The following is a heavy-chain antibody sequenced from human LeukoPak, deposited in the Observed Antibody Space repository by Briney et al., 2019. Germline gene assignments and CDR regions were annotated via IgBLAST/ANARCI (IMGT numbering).Heavy chain of an antibody. Sequence: GGSLRLSCAAFGFTFSDYYMSWIRQAPGKGLEWVSYISSSGGTIYYADSVKGRFTISRDNAKNSLFLQLNSLRVDDTVVYYCARGERYGDYYFDYWGQGTLVIVSS. CDR1: GFTFSDYY. D-gene: IGHD4-17*01. J-gene: IGHJ4*02. V-gene: IGHV3-11*01. CDR2: ISSSGGTI. CDR3: ARGERYGDYYFDY.